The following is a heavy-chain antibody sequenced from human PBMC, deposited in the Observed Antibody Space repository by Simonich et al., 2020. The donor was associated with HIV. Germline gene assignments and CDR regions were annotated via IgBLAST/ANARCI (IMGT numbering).Heavy chain of an antibody. Sequence: EVQLLESGGGLVQPGGSLSLSCVASGFTFPNSAMSWVRQAPGWGLGWVSGTYYADSGKGRFTSSRDNSKNTLYLQMNSLRADDTAVYYCAKEGSMGAFDIWGQGTMVTVSS. CDR3: AKEGSMGAFDI. J-gene: IGHJ3*02. D-gene: IGHD3-10*01. V-gene: IGHV3-23*01. CDR1: GFTFPNSA. CDR2: T.